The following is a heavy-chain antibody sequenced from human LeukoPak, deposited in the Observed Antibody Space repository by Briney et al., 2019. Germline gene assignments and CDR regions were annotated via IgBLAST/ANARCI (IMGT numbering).Heavy chain of an antibody. CDR2: ISTYNGDT. J-gene: IGHJ4*02. D-gene: IGHD1-26*01. Sequence: RASVKVSCKASGYTFINYALSWVRQAPGQGLEWMGWISTYNGDTKYAQKLQGRVTMTTDTSTSTAYMELRSLRSDDTAVYYCARCIVGATSEPDYWGQGTLVTVSS. CDR3: ARCIVGATSEPDY. CDR1: GYTFINYA. V-gene: IGHV1-18*01.